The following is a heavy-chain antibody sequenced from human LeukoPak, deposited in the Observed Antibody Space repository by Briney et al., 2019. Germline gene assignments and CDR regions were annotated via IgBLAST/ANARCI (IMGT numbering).Heavy chain of an antibody. CDR2: IGRGGTDT. V-gene: IGHV3-23*01. J-gene: IGHJ4*02. Sequence: GGSRRLSCVASGFTFSSHAASWFRQAPGKGLEWVSTIGRGGTDTYYADSVRGRFTISKDSSKNTLQMNSLSAEDTAIYYCVKHSGGVYGNSDYWGQGTLVTVSS. CDR3: VKHSGGVYGNSDY. D-gene: IGHD1-1*01. CDR1: GFTFSSHA.